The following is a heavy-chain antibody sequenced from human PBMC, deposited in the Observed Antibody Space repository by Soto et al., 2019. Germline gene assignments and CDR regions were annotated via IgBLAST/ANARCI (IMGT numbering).Heavy chain of an antibody. CDR3: ARESEDLTSNFDY. J-gene: IGHJ4*02. V-gene: IGHV3-21*06. CDR1: GFTFTRYS. Sequence: EVQLVESGGGLVKPGGSLRLSCAASGFTFTRYSMNWVRQAPGKGLEWVSSISSTTNYIYYGDSMKGRFTISRDNAKNSLSLEMSRLRAEDTAVYYCARESEDLTSNFDYWGQGTLVTVSS. CDR2: ISSTTNYI.